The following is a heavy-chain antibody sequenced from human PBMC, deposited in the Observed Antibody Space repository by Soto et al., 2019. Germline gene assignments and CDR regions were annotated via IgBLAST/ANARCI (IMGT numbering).Heavy chain of an antibody. CDR1: GYTFTSYD. CDR2: MNPNIGNT. D-gene: IGHD3-10*01. V-gene: IGHV1-8*01. J-gene: IGHJ4*02. Sequence: QVQLVQSGAEVKKPGASVKVSCKASGYTFTSYDINWVRQATGQGLEWMGWMNPNIGNTAYAQKSQGRGTMTINTSISTAYTELSSRRSEDTAVYYCARQRRDGNDNCGQGTLVTVSS. CDR3: ARQRRDGNDN.